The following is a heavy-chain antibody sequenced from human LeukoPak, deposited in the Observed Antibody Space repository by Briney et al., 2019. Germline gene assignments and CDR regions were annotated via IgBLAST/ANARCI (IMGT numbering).Heavy chain of an antibody. D-gene: IGHD2-2*01. V-gene: IGHV4-39*01. J-gene: IGHJ6*03. CDR1: GGSISSSSYY. CDR2: IYYSGST. Sequence: SETLSLTCTVSGGSISSSSYYWGWIRQPPGKGLEWIGSIYYSGSTYYNPSLKSRVTISVDTSKNQFSLKLSSVTAADTAVYYCARGDCSSTSCRPYHYYMDVWGKGTTVTVSS. CDR3: ARGDCSSTSCRPYHYYMDV.